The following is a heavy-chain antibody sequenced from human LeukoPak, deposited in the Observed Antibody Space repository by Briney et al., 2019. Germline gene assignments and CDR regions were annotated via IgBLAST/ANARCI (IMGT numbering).Heavy chain of an antibody. D-gene: IGHD3-10*01. CDR1: GYTFTGYY. J-gene: IGHJ4*02. Sequence: ASVKVSCKASGYTFTGYYMHWVRQAPGQGLEWMGRINPNSGGTNYAQKFQGRVTMTRDTSISTAYMELSRLRSDDTAVYYCARDSAVNTMVRGVRYHFDYWGQGTLVTVSS. CDR2: INPNSGGT. V-gene: IGHV1-2*06. CDR3: ARDSAVNTMVRGVRYHFDY.